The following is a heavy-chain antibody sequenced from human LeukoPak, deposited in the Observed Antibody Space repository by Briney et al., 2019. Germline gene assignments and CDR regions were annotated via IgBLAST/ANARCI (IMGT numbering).Heavy chain of an antibody. D-gene: IGHD3-22*01. V-gene: IGHV3-7*01. Sequence: GGSLRLSCAASGFTFSSYWMSWVRQAPGKGLEWVANIKQDGSEKYYVDSVKGRFTISRDNAKNSLYLQMNSLRAEDTAVYYCARDVDSSGYYRGDYWGQGTLVTVSS. CDR1: GFTFSSYW. CDR3: ARDVDSSGYYRGDY. J-gene: IGHJ4*02. CDR2: IKQDGSEK.